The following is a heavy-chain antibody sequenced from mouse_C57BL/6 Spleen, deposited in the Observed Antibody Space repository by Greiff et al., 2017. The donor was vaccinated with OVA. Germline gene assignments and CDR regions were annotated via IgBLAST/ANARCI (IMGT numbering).Heavy chain of an antibody. D-gene: IGHD2-1*01. V-gene: IGHV1-55*01. CDR2: IYPGSGST. Sequence: QVQLPQSGAELVKPGASVKMSCKASGYTFTSYWITWVKQRPGQGLEWIGDIYPGSGSTNYNEKFKSKATLTVDTSSSTAYMQLSSLTSEDSAVYYCAVYGNYYAMDYWGQGTSVTVSS. CDR3: AVYGNYYAMDY. J-gene: IGHJ4*01. CDR1: GYTFTSYW.